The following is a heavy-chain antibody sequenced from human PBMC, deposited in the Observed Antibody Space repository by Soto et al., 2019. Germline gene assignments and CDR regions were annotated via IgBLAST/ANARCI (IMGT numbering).Heavy chain of an antibody. CDR3: ARAHVPGGKYSWYFDY. CDR2: MSYDGTNK. J-gene: IGHJ4*02. D-gene: IGHD1-26*01. V-gene: IGHV3-30-3*01. CDR1: GFTFSSYS. Sequence: GGSLRLSCTASGFTFSSYSLHWVRQAPGKGLEWVALMSYDGTNKYYADSVEGRFTISRDNSKNTLYLQMDTLRGEDTAVYYCARAHVPGGKYSWYFDYWGQGTLVTVSS.